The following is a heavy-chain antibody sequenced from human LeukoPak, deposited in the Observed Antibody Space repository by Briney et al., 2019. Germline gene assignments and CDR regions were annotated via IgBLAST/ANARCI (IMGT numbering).Heavy chain of an antibody. D-gene: IGHD3-22*01. CDR1: GDSVSSNSAA. CDR3: ARGTMYYYDSSGYYFLPFDY. J-gene: IGHJ4*02. CDR2: TYYRSKWYN. Sequence: SQTLSLTCAISGDSVSSNSAAWNWTRQSPSRGLEWLGGTYYRSKWYNDYAVSVKSRITINPDTSENQFSLQLNSVTPEDTAVYYCARGTMYYYDSSGYYFLPFDYWGQGTLVTVSS. V-gene: IGHV6-1*01.